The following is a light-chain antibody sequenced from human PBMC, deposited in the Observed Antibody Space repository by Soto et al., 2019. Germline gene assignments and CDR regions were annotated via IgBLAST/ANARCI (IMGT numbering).Light chain of an antibody. Sequence: QSVLTQSPSASASLGASVKLTCTLSSGHSTYAIAWHQQQPEKGPRYLMKLNSDGSHSKGDGIPDRFSGSSSGAERYLTISSLQSEDEAHYYCQTWGTGLYVVFGGGTKLTVL. J-gene: IGLJ2*01. V-gene: IGLV4-69*01. CDR2: LNSDGSH. CDR3: QTWGTGLYVV. CDR1: SGHSTYA.